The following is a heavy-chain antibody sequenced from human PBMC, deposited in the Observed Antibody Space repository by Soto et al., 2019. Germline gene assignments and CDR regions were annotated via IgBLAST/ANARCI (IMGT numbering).Heavy chain of an antibody. V-gene: IGHV3-9*01. CDR1: GFTFNDYA. D-gene: IGHD3-3*02. CDR2: INWNSATI. Sequence: LRLSCAASGFTFNDYAMHLVRQAPGKGLEWFSGINWNSATIAYADCVKGRFTISRDNAMNSLNLRINSLRAEXTDLDYSVQDGVISFFEGFHNWGQCTLVPVSS. CDR3: VQDGVISFFEGFHN. J-gene: IGHJ1*01.